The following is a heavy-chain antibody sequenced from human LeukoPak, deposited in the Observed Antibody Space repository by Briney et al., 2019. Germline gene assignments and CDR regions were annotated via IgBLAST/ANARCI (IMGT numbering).Heavy chain of an antibody. D-gene: IGHD5-18*01. CDR1: GFTFSSYA. Sequence: GGSLRLSGAASGFTFSSYAMSWVGQAPGKGLEWVSAISGSGRSTYYADSVKGRCTISKDNSNNTLYLQMNSRRAEDTAVYYCAPCSYRGIDYWGQGTLVTVSS. CDR3: APCSYRGIDY. V-gene: IGHV3-23*01. J-gene: IGHJ4*02. CDR2: ISGSGRST.